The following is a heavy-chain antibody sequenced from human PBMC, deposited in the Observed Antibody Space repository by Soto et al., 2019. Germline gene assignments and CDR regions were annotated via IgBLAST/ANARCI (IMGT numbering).Heavy chain of an antibody. CDR2: MSYSGST. Sequence: QVQLQESGPGLLKPSETLSLTCTVSGGSISRYHWSWIRQPPGKGLEWIGYMSYSGSTNYNPSLKSRVTISADTSNTQLSLTVTSLTAADTAGYYCARSESGLASGDVGGQGTLVTVSS. CDR3: ARSESGLASGDV. CDR1: GGSISRYH. V-gene: IGHV4-59*01. J-gene: IGHJ4*02. D-gene: IGHD3-10*01.